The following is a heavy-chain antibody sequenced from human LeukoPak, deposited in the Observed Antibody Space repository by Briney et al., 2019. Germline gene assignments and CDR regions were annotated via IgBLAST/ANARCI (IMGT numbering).Heavy chain of an antibody. J-gene: IGHJ4*02. Sequence: SETLSLACTVSGGSIIGYYWSWIRQPPGKGLEWIGYIYYSGSTNYNPSLKSRVTISVDTSKNQLSLRLNSVTAADTAVYYCARVDYTTSSPYLLPDSWGQGTLVTVSS. CDR2: IYYSGST. D-gene: IGHD6-6*01. CDR1: GGSIIGYY. CDR3: ARVDYTTSSPYLLPDS. V-gene: IGHV4-59*01.